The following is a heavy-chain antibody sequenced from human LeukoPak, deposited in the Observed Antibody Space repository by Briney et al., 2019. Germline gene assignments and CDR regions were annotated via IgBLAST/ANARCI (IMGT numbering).Heavy chain of an antibody. CDR2: IYSGGTT. CDR1: GFTVSSNY. CDR3: ARASFIGAAGLFDY. J-gene: IGHJ4*02. Sequence: GGSLRLSCAASGFTVSSNYMNWVRHAPGKGLELVSVIYSGGTTYYADSVKGRFTISRDNSKNTLYLQMNSLRAEDTAVYYCARASFIGAAGLFDYWGQGTLVTVSS. D-gene: IGHD6-13*01. V-gene: IGHV3-53*01.